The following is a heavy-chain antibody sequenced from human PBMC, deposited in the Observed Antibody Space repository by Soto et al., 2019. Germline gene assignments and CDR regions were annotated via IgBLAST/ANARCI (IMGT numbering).Heavy chain of an antibody. Sequence: QVQLVESGGGVVQPGRSLRLSCAASGFTFSSYGMHWVRQAPGKGREWVAVISYDGSNKYYADSVKGRFTISRDNSKNTLYLQMNSLRAEDTAVHYCAKETVVPAATPYFDYWGQGTLVTVSS. CDR1: GFTFSSYG. J-gene: IGHJ4*02. D-gene: IGHD2-2*01. V-gene: IGHV3-30*18. CDR2: ISYDGSNK. CDR3: AKETVVPAATPYFDY.